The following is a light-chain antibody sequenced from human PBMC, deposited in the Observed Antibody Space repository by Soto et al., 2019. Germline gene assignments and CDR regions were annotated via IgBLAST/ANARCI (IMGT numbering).Light chain of an antibody. V-gene: IGKV1-27*01. CDR3: QKYDSAPQP. CDR2: AAS. CDR1: QGIIDY. Sequence: DIQMTQSPSSLSASVGDTVTITCRASQGIIDYLAWYQQRPGKVPKLLIYAASTLQTGVPSRFSGGGAGTDFTLTISSLQPEDVATYDCQKYDSAPQPFGQGTKVEIK. J-gene: IGKJ1*01.